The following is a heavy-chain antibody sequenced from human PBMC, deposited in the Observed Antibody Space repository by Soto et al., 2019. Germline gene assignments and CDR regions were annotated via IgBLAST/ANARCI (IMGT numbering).Heavy chain of an antibody. CDR2: ISSSSSYI. CDR3: ARGLYVDYGDYYYYYGMDV. CDR1: GFTFSSYS. D-gene: IGHD4-17*01. Sequence: EVQLVESGGGLVKPGGSLRLSCAASGFTFSSYSMNWVRQAPGKGLEWVSSISSSSSYIYYADSVKGRFTISRDNAKNSLYLKMNSLRAEDTAVYYCARGLYVDYGDYYYYYGMDVWGQGTTVTVS. V-gene: IGHV3-21*01. J-gene: IGHJ6*02.